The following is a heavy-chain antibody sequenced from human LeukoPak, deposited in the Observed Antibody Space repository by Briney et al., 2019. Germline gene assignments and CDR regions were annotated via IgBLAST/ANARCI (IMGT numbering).Heavy chain of an antibody. CDR3: ARDPRVRYYYDSSVPPRGFDP. CDR1: GYTFTSNY. Sequence: RASVKVSCKAFGYTFTSNYMHWVRQAPGQGLEWMGWINPNSGGTNYAQKFQGRVTMTRDTSISTAYMELSRLRSDDTAVYYCARDPRVRYYYDSSVPPRGFDPWGQGTLVTVSS. D-gene: IGHD3-22*01. J-gene: IGHJ5*02. V-gene: IGHV1-2*02. CDR2: INPNSGGT.